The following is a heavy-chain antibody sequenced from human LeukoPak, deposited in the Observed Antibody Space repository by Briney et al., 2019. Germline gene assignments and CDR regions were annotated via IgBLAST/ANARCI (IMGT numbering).Heavy chain of an antibody. Sequence: PSETLSLTCSVSNYSVSGGYYWGWIRQPPGKGLEWIGSSLHSGGPYYNPSLKSRATISVDTSKNQLSLKLTSVTAADTAMYYCARGIAAAGKGWFDPWGQGTLVTVSS. V-gene: IGHV4-38-2*02. CDR2: SLHSGGP. D-gene: IGHD6-13*01. J-gene: IGHJ5*02. CDR3: ARGIAAAGKGWFDP. CDR1: NYSVSGGYY.